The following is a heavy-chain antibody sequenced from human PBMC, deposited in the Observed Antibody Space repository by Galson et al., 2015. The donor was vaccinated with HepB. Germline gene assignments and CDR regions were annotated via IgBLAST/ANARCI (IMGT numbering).Heavy chain of an antibody. V-gene: IGHV1-24*01. CDR1: TLTELS. J-gene: IGHJ4*02. Sequence: TLTELSMHWVRQAPGKGLEWMGGFDPEDGETIYAQKFQGRVTMTEDTSTDTAYMELSSLRSEDTAVYYCATIHYYDSSGYYYFDYWGQGTLVTVSS. CDR3: ATIHYYDSSGYYYFDY. D-gene: IGHD3-22*01. CDR2: FDPEDGET.